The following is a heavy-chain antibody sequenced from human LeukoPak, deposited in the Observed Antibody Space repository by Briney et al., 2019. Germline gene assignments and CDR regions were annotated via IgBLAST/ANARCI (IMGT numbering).Heavy chain of an antibody. J-gene: IGHJ6*03. CDR3: ARGPRLNTVTTVPLTYYYMDV. CDR2: MNPNSGNT. D-gene: IGHD4-17*01. V-gene: IGHV1-8*03. CDR1: GGTFSSYA. Sequence: GASVKVSCKASGGTFSSYAISWVRQAPGQGLEWMGWMNPNSGNTGYAQKFQGRVTITRNTSISTAYMELSSLRSEDTAVYYCARGPRLNTVTTVPLTYYYMDVWGKGTTVTVSS.